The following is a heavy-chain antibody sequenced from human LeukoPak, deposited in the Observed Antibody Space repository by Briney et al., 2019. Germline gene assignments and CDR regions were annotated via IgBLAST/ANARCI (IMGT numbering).Heavy chain of an antibody. D-gene: IGHD4-17*01. Sequence: ASVKVSCKASGGTFSSYAISWVRQAPGQGLEWMGRIIPIFGTANYAQKFQGRVTITTDESTSTAYMELSSLRSEDTAVYYCAIERALYGDYRRPLDYWGQGTPVTVSS. V-gene: IGHV1-69*05. J-gene: IGHJ4*02. CDR1: GGTFSSYA. CDR3: AIERALYGDYRRPLDY. CDR2: IIPIFGTA.